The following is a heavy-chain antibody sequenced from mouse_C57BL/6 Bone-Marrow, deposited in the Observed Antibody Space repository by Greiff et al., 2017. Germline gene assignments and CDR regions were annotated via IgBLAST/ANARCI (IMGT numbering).Heavy chain of an antibody. V-gene: IGHV5-6*01. Sequence: EVHLVESGGDLVKPGGSLKLSCAASGFTFSSYGMSWVRQTPDKRLEWVATISSGGSYTYYPDSVKGRFTISRDNAKNTLYLQMSSLKSEDTAMYYCARLNYYGSSYLDYWGQGTTLTVSS. J-gene: IGHJ2*01. CDR1: GFTFSSYG. CDR3: ARLNYYGSSYLDY. CDR2: ISSGGSYT. D-gene: IGHD1-1*01.